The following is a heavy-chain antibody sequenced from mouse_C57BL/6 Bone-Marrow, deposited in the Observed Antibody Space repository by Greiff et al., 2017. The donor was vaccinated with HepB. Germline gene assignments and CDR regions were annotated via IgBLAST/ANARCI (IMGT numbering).Heavy chain of an antibody. CDR3: ARSRGSSHFDY. CDR1: GYTFTSYG. V-gene: IGHV1-81*01. CDR2: IYPRSGNT. D-gene: IGHD1-1*01. Sequence: LLESGAELARPGASVKLSCKASGYTFTSYGISWVKQRTGQGLEWIGEIYPRSGNTYYNEKFKGKATLTADKSSSTAYMELRSLTSEDSAVYFCARSRGSSHFDYWGQGTTLTVSS. J-gene: IGHJ2*01.